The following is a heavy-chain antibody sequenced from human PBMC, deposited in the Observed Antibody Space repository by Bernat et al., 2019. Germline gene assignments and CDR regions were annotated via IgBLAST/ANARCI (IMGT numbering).Heavy chain of an antibody. D-gene: IGHD3-3*01. CDR3: GKGGLRFLERLFPIDY. V-gene: IGHV3-43*01. J-gene: IGHJ4*02. CDR2: ISWDGGST. Sequence: EVQLVESGGAVVQPGGSLRLSCAASGFTFDDYTMHWVRQAPGQGLEWVSLISWDGGSTYYADSVKDRFTISRDNSKNSLYLQMNNLRTEDTALYYCGKGGLRFLERLFPIDYWGQGTLVTVSS. CDR1: GFTFDDYT.